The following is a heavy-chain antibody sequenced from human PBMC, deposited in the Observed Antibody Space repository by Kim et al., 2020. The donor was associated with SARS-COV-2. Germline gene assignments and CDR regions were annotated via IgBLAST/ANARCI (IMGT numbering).Heavy chain of an antibody. V-gene: IGHV3-13*01. J-gene: IGHJ6*03. CDR3: ARGGKNYDYIWGSYRPLMDV. CDR2: IGTAGDT. CDR1: GFTFSSYD. D-gene: IGHD3-16*02. Sequence: GGSLRLSCAASGFTFSSYDMHWVRQATGKGLEWVSAIGTAGDTYYPGSVKGRFTISRENAKNSLYLQMNSLRAGDTAVYYCARGGKNYDYIWGSYRPLMDVWGKGTTVTVSS.